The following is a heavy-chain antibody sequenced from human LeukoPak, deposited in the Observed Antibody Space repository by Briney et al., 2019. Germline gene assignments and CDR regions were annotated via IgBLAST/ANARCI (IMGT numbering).Heavy chain of an antibody. CDR2: IYHSGST. V-gene: IGHV4-4*02. CDR1: GGSISSSNW. J-gene: IGHJ5*02. D-gene: IGHD2-2*01. CDR3: ARHPHIEVDAVARLYWLHP. Sequence: PSGTLSLTCAVSGGSISSSNWWSWVRQPPGKGLEWIGEIYHSGSTNYNPSLKSRVTISVDKSKNQFSLKLSSVTAADTAVYYCARHPHIEVDAVARLYWLHPWGQGTLVTVSS.